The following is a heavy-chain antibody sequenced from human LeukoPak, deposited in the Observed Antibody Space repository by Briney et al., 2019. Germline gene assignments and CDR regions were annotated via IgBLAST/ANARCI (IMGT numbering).Heavy chain of an antibody. CDR1: GYTFTGYY. CDR2: INPNSGGT. V-gene: IGHV1-2*02. J-gene: IGHJ4*02. CDR3: ARATRGVREPLFDY. D-gene: IGHD1-26*01. Sequence: ASVKVSCKASGYTFTGYYMDWVRQATGQGLEWMGWINPNSGGTNYAQKFQGRVTMTRDTSISTAYMALSRLRSDDTAVYYCARATRGVREPLFDYWGQGTLVTVSS.